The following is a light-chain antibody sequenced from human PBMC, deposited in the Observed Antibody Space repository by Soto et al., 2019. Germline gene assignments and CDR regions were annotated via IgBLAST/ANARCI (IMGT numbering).Light chain of an antibody. CDR2: DTS. CDR3: QQYGSSPIT. V-gene: IGKV3D-20*01. CDR1: QSVSSSY. Sequence: EIVMTQSPATLSVSPGERATLSCRASQSVSSSYVAWYQHKPGLAPRLLIHDTSSRAIGIPDRLSGSKSGTNFTLTIRRMEPEDVGMYYCQQYGSSPITFGQGTRLEI. J-gene: IGKJ5*01.